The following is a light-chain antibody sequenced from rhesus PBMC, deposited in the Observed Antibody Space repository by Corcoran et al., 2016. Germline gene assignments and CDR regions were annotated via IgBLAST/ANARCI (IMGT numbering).Light chain of an antibody. J-gene: IGKJ3*01. Sequence: DIQMTQSPSSLSASVGDTVTITCRASQSVSNWLAWYQQKPGKAPKLLIFKTSRLQSGVPSRFSGSGSGTDFTLTISSLQSEDFAIYYCQQYSSSPSTFGPGTKLDIK. CDR1: QSVSNW. CDR3: QQYSSSPST. V-gene: IGKV1-22*01. CDR2: KTS.